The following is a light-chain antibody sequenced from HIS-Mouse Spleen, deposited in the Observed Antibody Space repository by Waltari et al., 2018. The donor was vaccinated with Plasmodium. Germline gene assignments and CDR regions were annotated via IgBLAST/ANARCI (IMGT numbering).Light chain of an antibody. CDR1: SSDVGSYNL. Sequence: QSALTQPASVSGSPGQSITISCTGTSSDVGSYNLVSWSQQHPGKAPKLMLYEGSKRPSGVSNRFSGSKSGNTASLTISGLQAEDEADYYCCSYAGSSTFVFGGGTKLTVL. CDR2: EGS. V-gene: IGLV2-23*03. CDR3: CSYAGSSTFV. J-gene: IGLJ3*02.